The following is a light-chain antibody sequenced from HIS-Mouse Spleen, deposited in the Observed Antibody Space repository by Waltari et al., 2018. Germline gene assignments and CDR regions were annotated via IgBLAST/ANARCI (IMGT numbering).Light chain of an antibody. Sequence: SYELTQPPSVPVSPGQPAMITCSGDALPKKYAYWYQQKSGQAPVLVIYEDSKRPSGIPERFSGSSSGTMATLTISGAQVEDEADYYCYSTDSSGNHRVFGGGTKLTFL. CDR3: YSTDSSGNHRV. CDR2: EDS. CDR1: ALPKKY. J-gene: IGLJ2*01. V-gene: IGLV3-10*01.